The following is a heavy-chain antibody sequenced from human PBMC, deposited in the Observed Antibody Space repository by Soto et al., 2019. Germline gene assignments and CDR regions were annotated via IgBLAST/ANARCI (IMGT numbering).Heavy chain of an antibody. CDR2: MTTNSDI. Sequence: PGGSLRLSCAASGFTFTSYSIHWVRQAPGRGLEWVSAMTTNSDIYYADSVKGRFTISRDNAKNSVSLQMDSLTAADTAVYYCARDQGCSSTSCPLRDNYYYYYGMDVWGQGTTVTVSS. CDR3: ARDQGCSSTSCPLRDNYYYYYGMDV. D-gene: IGHD2-2*01. CDR1: GFTFTSYS. V-gene: IGHV3-21*04. J-gene: IGHJ6*02.